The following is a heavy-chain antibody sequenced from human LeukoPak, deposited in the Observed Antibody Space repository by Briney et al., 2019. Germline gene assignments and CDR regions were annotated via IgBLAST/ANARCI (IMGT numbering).Heavy chain of an antibody. CDR2: IYYSGST. J-gene: IGHJ4*02. D-gene: IGHD3-3*01. CDR3: ARGSRFNDY. CDR1: GGSIGSYY. Sequence: SETLSLTCTVSGGSIGSYYWSWIRQPPGKGLEWIGYIYYSGSTNYNPSLKSRVTISVDTSKNQFSLKLSSVTAADTAVYYCARGSRFNDYWGQGTLVTVSS. V-gene: IGHV4-59*01.